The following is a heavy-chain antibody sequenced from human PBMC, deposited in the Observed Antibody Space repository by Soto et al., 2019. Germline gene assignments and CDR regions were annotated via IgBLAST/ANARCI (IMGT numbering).Heavy chain of an antibody. V-gene: IGHV1-2*02. CDR2: INPNSGGT. CDR3: ARESEYCSGGSCYVNWFDP. J-gene: IGHJ5*02. D-gene: IGHD2-15*01. Sequence: ASVKVSCKASGYTFTGYYMHWVRQAPGQGLEWMGWINPNSGGTNYAQKFQGRVTMTRDTSISTAYMELSRLRPDDTAVYYCARESEYCSGGSCYVNWFDPWGQGTLVTVSS. CDR1: GYTFTGYY.